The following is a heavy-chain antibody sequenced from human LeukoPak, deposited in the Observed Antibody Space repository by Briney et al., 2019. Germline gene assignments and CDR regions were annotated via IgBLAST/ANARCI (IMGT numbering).Heavy chain of an antibody. CDR2: INPSGGST. Sequence: ASVKVSCKASGYTFTSYYMHWVRQAPGQGLEWMGIINPSGGSTSYAQKFQGRVTITADESTSIAYMELSSLRSEDTAVYYCARALLWWSPHFDYWGQGTLVTVSS. D-gene: IGHD2-15*01. CDR1: GYTFTSYY. V-gene: IGHV1-46*01. J-gene: IGHJ4*02. CDR3: ARALLWWSPHFDY.